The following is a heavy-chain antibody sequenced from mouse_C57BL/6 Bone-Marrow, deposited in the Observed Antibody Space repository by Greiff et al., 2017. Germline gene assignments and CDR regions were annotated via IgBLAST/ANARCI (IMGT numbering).Heavy chain of an antibody. CDR1: GFTFSSYA. CDR3: TRGVGRGYWYFDV. J-gene: IGHJ1*03. CDR2: ISSGGDYI. Sequence: EVKLMESGAGLVKPGGSLKLSCAASGFTFSSYAMSWVRQTPEKRLEWVAYISSGGDYIYYADTVKGRFTISRDNARNTLYLQMSSLKSEDTAMYYCTRGVGRGYWYFDVWGTGTTVTVSS. D-gene: IGHD4-1*01. V-gene: IGHV5-9-1*02.